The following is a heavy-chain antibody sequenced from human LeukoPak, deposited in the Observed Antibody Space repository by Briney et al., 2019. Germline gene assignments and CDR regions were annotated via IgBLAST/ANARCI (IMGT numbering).Heavy chain of an antibody. CDR1: GFTFGDYA. D-gene: IGHD2-2*02. V-gene: IGHV3-49*04. J-gene: IGHJ4*02. Sequence: GGSLRLSCTTSGFTFGDYAMSWVRQAPGKGLEWVGFIRSKVYGGTPEHAASVKGRFTISRDDSKSIAYLQMNSLKTEDTAVYYCTRVDCSSTSCYISHADYWGRGTLVTVSS. CDR3: TRVDCSSTSCYISHADY. CDR2: IRSKVYGGTP.